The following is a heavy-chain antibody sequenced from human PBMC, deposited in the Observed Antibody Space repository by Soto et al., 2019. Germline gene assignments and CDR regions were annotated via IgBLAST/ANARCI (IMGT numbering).Heavy chain of an antibody. CDR3: ARDLAVAGTLDY. CDR1: GGSIYTYY. D-gene: IGHD6-19*01. J-gene: IGHJ4*02. V-gene: IGHV4-59*12. CDR2: ISDGGST. Sequence: PSETLSLTCNVSGGSIYTYYWNWIRQSPGKGLEWIGYISDGGSTNYNPSLKSRVTISVDTSKNQFSLKLSSVTAADTAVYYCARDLAVAGTLDYWGQGTLVTVSS.